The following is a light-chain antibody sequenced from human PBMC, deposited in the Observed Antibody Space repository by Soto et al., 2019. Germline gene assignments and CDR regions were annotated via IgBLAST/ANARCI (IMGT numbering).Light chain of an antibody. CDR3: MQSTQLPPT. CDR1: QSLLHITGETF. CDR2: EVS. V-gene: IGKV2D-29*02. J-gene: IGKJ5*01. Sequence: DVVMTQTALSLSVAPGQPSSISCKSSQSLLHITGETFLFWYLQKPGQSPQLLIYEVSTRVSGVPDRFSGSGSGTDFTLEISRVETDDVGIYYCMQSTQLPPTFGQGTRLEIK.